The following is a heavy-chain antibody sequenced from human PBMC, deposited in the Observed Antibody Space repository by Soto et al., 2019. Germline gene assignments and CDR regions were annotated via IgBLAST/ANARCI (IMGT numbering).Heavy chain of an antibody. Sequence: KQSQTLSLTCAISGDSVSSNSAAWNWIRQSPSRGLEWLGRTYYRSKWYNDYAVSVKSRITINPDTSKNQFSLQLNSVTPEDTAVYYCARESSYKTYYYYYGMDVWGQGTTVTVSS. V-gene: IGHV6-1*01. CDR2: TYYRSKWYN. CDR1: GDSVSSNSAA. J-gene: IGHJ6*02. D-gene: IGHD2-2*02. CDR3: ARESSYKTYYYYYGMDV.